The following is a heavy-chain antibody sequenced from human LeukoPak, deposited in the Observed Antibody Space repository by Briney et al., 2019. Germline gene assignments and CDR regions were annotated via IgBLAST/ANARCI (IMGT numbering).Heavy chain of an antibody. CDR3: ARANFLYCSSSTCLFDY. D-gene: IGHD2-2*01. Sequence: ASVKVSCKASGYTFTNYYMHWVRQAPGQGFEWMGWIDPNDGDTNYAQKFQGRVTMTRDTSISTAHMEVSRLRSDDTAVYYCARANFLYCSSSTCLFDYWGQGTLVTVSS. V-gene: IGHV1-2*02. J-gene: IGHJ4*02. CDR2: IDPNDGDT. CDR1: GYTFTNYY.